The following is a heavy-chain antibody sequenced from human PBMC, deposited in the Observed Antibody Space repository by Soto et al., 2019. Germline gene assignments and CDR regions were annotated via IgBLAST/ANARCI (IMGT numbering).Heavy chain of an antibody. J-gene: IGHJ5*02. CDR3: ARVIPGAEAWFHP. V-gene: IGHV1-18*01. CDR2: ISPYTDYP. D-gene: IGHD2-2*01. CDR1: GNTFTNFG. Sequence: QGQLVQSGVEVKKPGASVKVSCSASGNTFTNFGVTWVRQAPGQGLEWMGWISPYTDYPSYAQKFQGRVTMTIDTSTSTAYLELRSLTSGDTAVYYCARVIPGAEAWFHPWGQGPLVTVSS.